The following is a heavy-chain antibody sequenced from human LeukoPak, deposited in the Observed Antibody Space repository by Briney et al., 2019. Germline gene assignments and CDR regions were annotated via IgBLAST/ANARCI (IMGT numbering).Heavy chain of an antibody. V-gene: IGHV3-30*19. Sequence: PGGSLRLSCAASGFTFSRYGMHWVRQAPGKGLEWVAVISYDGSNKYYADSVKGRFTISRDNSKNTLYLQMNSLRAEDTAVYYCAREGLRFLEWYDYYYYMDVWGKGTTVTVSS. CDR3: AREGLRFLEWYDYYYYMDV. CDR2: ISYDGSNK. J-gene: IGHJ6*03. D-gene: IGHD3-3*01. CDR1: GFTFSRYG.